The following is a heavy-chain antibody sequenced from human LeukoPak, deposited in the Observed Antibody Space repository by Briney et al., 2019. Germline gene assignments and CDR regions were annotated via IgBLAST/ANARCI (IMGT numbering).Heavy chain of an antibody. J-gene: IGHJ4*02. D-gene: IGHD6-19*01. CDR1: GFTFSSYA. CDR3: AKRGDSSGWYYFDY. Sequence: GGSLRLSCAASGFTFSSYAMSWVRQGPGKGLEWVSGISGSGGSTYYADSVEGRFTISRDNSQNTLYLQMNSLRADDTAVYYCAKRGDSSGWYYFDYWGQGTLVTVSS. V-gene: IGHV3-23*01. CDR2: ISGSGGST.